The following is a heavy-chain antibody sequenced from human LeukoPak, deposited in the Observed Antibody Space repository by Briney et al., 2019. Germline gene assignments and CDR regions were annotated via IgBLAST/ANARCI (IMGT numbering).Heavy chain of an antibody. D-gene: IGHD6-13*01. CDR3: VKVSGMYSSSWPTDI. V-gene: IGHV3-7*03. J-gene: IGHJ4*02. CDR1: GFTFSQYW. CDR2: IRQDGHEN. Sequence: GGSLRLSCAASGFTFSQYWMSWVRQAPGKGLEWVANIRQDGHENYYADSVKGRFTISRDKSMNTLFLQMSSLRAEDTAVYYCVKVSGMYSSSWPTDIWGQGTLVTVSS.